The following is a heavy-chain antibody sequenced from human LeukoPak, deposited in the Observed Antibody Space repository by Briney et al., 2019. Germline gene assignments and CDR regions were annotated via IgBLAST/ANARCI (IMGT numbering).Heavy chain of an antibody. CDR3: ARVKYSSGWYYFDY. D-gene: IGHD6-19*01. V-gene: IGHV4-59*01. CDR2: MYYSGST. J-gene: IGHJ4*02. Sequence: PSETLSLTCTVSGDSISNYYWSWIRQPPGKGLEWIGYMYYSGSTNYNPSLKSRVTISVETSKNQFSLKLSSVTAADTAVYYCARVKYSSGWYYFDYWGQGTLVTVSS. CDR1: GDSISNYY.